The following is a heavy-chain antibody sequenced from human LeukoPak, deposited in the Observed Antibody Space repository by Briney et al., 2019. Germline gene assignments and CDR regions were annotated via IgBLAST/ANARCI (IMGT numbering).Heavy chain of an antibody. CDR2: NLSIFGTA. V-gene: IGHV1-69*13. CDR3: ARDHLAYYDSTGYGPFDY. Sequence: SVKVSCKASGGTFSSYSVSGVRQAPGQGREWVGGNLSIFGTANYAQKFQGRVTITADESTSTAYMELSRLRSEYTAVYYCARDHLAYYDSTGYGPFDYWGQGTLVTASS. J-gene: IGHJ4*02. CDR1: GGTFSSYS. D-gene: IGHD3-22*01.